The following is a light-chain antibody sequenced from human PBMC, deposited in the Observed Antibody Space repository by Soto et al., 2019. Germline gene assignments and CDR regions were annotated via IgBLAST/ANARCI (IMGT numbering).Light chain of an antibody. CDR3: GSWDSSLSAYV. CDR1: SSNIGGNS. CDR2: DDN. V-gene: IGLV1-51*01. J-gene: IGLJ1*01. Sequence: VLTPPPSVSAAPGQKVTISCSGSSSNIGGNSVSWYQQLPGTAPKLLIYDDNKRPSGIPDRFSGSKSGTSATLGITGFQTGDEADYYCGSWDSSLSAYVFGTGTKVTVI.